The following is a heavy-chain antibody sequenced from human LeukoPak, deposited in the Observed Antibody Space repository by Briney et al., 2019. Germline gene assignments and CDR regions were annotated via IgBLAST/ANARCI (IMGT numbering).Heavy chain of an antibody. D-gene: IGHD3-10*01. CDR3: AMPRIGSGSYYNDDY. V-gene: IGHV5-10-1*01. CDR2: IDPSDSYT. Sequence: GESLKISCKGSGYSFTSYWISWVRQMPGKGLEWMGRIDPSDSYTNYSPSFQGHVTISADKSISTAYLQWSSLKASDTAMYYCAMPRIGSGSYYNDDYWGQGTLVTISS. CDR1: GYSFTSYW. J-gene: IGHJ4*02.